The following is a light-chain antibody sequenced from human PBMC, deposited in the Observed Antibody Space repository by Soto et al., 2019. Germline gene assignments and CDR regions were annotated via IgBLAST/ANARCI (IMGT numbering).Light chain of an antibody. J-gene: IGKJ2*01. V-gene: IGKV3-11*01. CDR2: ETS. CDR3: QVRTDWPPFKYT. CDR1: QSVDTR. Sequence: EIVLTQSPASLSLSAGERVTLSCRASQSVDTRVAWYQQQVGRTPRLLIYETSNRATGVPGRFSGSGSGTDFTLTISRLEPEDFAVYFCQVRTDWPPFKYTFGQGTKLEV.